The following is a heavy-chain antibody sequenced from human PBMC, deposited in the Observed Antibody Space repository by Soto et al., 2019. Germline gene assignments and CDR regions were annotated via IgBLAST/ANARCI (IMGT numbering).Heavy chain of an antibody. J-gene: IGHJ4*02. Sequence: EVQLVESGGGLVQPGGSLRLSCAASGFTLSSYWMSWVRQAPGKGLEWVANIKQDGSEKYYVDSVKGRFTISRDNAKNSLYLQMNSLRAEDTAVYYCARHGRSRSSSWFDYWGQGTLVTVSS. CDR2: IKQDGSEK. V-gene: IGHV3-7*01. CDR1: GFTLSSYW. D-gene: IGHD6-13*01. CDR3: ARHGRSRSSSWFDY.